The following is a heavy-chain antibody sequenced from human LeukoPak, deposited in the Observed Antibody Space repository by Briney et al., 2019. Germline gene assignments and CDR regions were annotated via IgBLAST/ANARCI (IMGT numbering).Heavy chain of an antibody. CDR3: AKGGDDFWNRLDY. CDR2: ISWNRGSI. D-gene: IGHD3-3*01. J-gene: IGHJ4*01. Sequence: SLSLSCAACGFTFYEYAILCARRAPGEGLEWVSGISWNRGSIVYADSVEGRFTISRDNAEKSLYLQMNRLRAEDTAFYYCAKGGDDFWNRLDYWGHGTLVTVS. CDR1: GFTFYEYA. V-gene: IGHV3-9*01.